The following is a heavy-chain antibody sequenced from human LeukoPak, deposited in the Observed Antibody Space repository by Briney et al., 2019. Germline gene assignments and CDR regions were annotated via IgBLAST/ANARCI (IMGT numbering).Heavy chain of an antibody. V-gene: IGHV1-24*01. Sequence: ASVKVSCKVSGYTLTELSMHWVRQAPGKGLEWMGGFDPEDGETIYAQKFQGRVTMTEDTSTDTAYMELSSLRSDDTAVYYCARDLGYSSSWYVVDYWGQGTLVTVSS. CDR3: ARDLGYSSSWYVVDY. CDR2: FDPEDGET. J-gene: IGHJ4*02. D-gene: IGHD6-13*01. CDR1: GYTLTELS.